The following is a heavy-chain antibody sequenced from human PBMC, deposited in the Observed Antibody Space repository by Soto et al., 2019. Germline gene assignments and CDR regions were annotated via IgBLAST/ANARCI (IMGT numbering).Heavy chain of an antibody. CDR2: INHSGST. Sequence: XGTLSLTCAVYGGSFSGYYWSWIRQPPGKGLEWIGEINHSGSTNYNPSLKSRVTISVDTSKNQFSLKLSSVTAADTAVYYCEEGTHQDYYGMDVWGQGTTVTVSS. J-gene: IGHJ6*02. CDR1: GGSFSGYY. V-gene: IGHV4-34*01. D-gene: IGHD2-2*01. CDR3: EEGTHQDYYGMDV.